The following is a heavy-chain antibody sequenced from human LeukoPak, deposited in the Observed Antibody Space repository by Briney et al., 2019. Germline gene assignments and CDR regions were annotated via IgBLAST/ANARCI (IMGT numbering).Heavy chain of an antibody. CDR1: GFTFSSYA. CDR3: AFPGGIAAAGGSFDAFDI. CDR2: ISGSGGST. J-gene: IGHJ3*02. V-gene: IGHV3-23*01. Sequence: GSLRLSCAASGFTFSSYAMSWVRQAPGKGLEWVSAISGSGGSTYYADSVKGRFTISRDNSKNTLYLQMNSLRAEDTAVYYCAFPGGIAAAGGSFDAFDIWGQGTMVTVSS. D-gene: IGHD6-13*01.